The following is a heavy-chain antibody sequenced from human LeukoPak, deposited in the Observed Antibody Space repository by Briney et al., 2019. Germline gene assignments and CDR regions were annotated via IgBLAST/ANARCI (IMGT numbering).Heavy chain of an antibody. CDR2: IKSKTDGGTT. Sequence: GGSLRLSCAASGFTFSNAWMSWVRQAPGKGLEWVGRIKSKTDGGTTDYAAPVKGRFTISRDDSKNTLYLQMNSLKTEDTAVYYCTCDPTIFGVVLYAFDIWGQGTMVTVSS. D-gene: IGHD3-3*01. J-gene: IGHJ3*02. CDR1: GFTFSNAW. CDR3: TCDPTIFGVVLYAFDI. V-gene: IGHV3-15*01.